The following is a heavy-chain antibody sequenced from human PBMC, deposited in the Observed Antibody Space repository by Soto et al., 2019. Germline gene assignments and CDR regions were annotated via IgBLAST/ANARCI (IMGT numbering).Heavy chain of an antibody. CDR1: GGSISSSSYY. CDR2: IYYSGST. J-gene: IGHJ5*02. D-gene: IGHD5-18*01. Sequence: PSETLSLTCTVSGGSISSSSYYWGWIRQPPGKGLEWIGSIYYSGSTYYNPSLKSRVTISVDTSKNQFSLKLSSVTAADTAVYYCAILKQQPGRNNWCDPWGRGTLVAVSS. CDR3: AILKQQPGRNNWCDP. V-gene: IGHV4-39*01.